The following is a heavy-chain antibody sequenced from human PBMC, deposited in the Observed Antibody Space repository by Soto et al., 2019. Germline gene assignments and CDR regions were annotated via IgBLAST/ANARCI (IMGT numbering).Heavy chain of an antibody. Sequence: SVKVSCKASGGTFSSYAISWVRQAPGQGLEWMEGIIPIFGTANYAQKFQGRVTITADESTSTAYMELSSLRSEDTAVYYCARATHSTTVTTSRGSFYYYGMDVWGQGTTVTVSS. J-gene: IGHJ6*02. D-gene: IGHD4-17*01. CDR2: IIPIFGTA. CDR3: ARATHSTTVTTSRGSFYYYGMDV. CDR1: GGTFSSYA. V-gene: IGHV1-69*13.